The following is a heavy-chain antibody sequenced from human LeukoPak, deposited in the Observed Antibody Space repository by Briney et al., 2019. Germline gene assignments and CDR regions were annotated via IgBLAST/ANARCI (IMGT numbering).Heavy chain of an antibody. J-gene: IGHJ4*02. V-gene: IGHV4-38-2*02. D-gene: IGHD2-8*01. Sequence: SETLSLTCTVSDSSITSTYYWAWFRPPPGEGLEWIATVFRLQTVRTFSNPSLGSRVTMSLDPSHNQFSLNLTSVTAADTALYFCARVLHAPYLIDSWGQGTLVTVSS. CDR1: DSSITSTYY. CDR2: VFRLQTVRT. CDR3: ARVLHAPYLIDS.